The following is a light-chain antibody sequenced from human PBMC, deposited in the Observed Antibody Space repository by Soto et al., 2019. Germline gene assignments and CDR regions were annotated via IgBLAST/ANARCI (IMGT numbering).Light chain of an antibody. J-gene: IGKJ3*01. CDR1: QSVSSSY. Sequence: EIVLTQSPGTLSFSPGERATLSCRARQSVSSSYLAWYQQKPGQAPRLLIYDASRATGIPDRFSGSGSGTDFTLTITRLEPEDFAVYYCQHYGTSALFGPGTKVDI. CDR2: DAS. CDR3: QHYGTSAL. V-gene: IGKV3-20*01.